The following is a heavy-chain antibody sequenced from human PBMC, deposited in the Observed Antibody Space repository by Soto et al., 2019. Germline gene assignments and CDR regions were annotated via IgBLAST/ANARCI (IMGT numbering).Heavy chain of an antibody. V-gene: IGHV1-18*01. J-gene: IGHJ6*02. D-gene: IGHD4-17*01. CDR2: ISAYNGNT. CDR1: GYTFTSYG. CDR3: AMTTVTSSYYYYYGMDV. Sequence: QVQLVQSGAEVKKPGASVKVSCKASGYTFTSYGISWVRQAPGQGLEWMGWISAYNGNTNYAQKLQGRVTMTTDTSXSXAYMELRSLRSDDTAVYYCAMTTVTSSYYYYYGMDVWGQGTTVTVSS.